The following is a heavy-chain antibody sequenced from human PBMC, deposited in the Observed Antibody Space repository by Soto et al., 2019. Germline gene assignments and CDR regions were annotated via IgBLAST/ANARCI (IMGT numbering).Heavy chain of an antibody. J-gene: IGHJ5*02. CDR2: ISAYNGNT. CDR3: ATHFYGAYVVDR. V-gene: IGHV1-18*04. D-gene: IGHD4-17*01. CDR1: GYTFTSHC. Sequence: GASVQVSYKASGYTFTSHCISLVRQAPGQGLEWMGWISAYNGNTNYAQKLQDRATMTTDTSTSTAYMELRSLRSADSALYYCATHFYGAYVVDRWGQGTLVTVSS.